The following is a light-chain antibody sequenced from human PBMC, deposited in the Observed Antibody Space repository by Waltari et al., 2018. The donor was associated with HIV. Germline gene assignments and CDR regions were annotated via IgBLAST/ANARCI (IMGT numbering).Light chain of an antibody. CDR3: SSYTSSSLVV. V-gene: IGLV2-14*01. J-gene: IGLJ2*01. CDR2: EVS. CDR1: SSDVGGYNY. Sequence: QSALTQPASVSGSPGQSITISCTGTSSDVGGYNYVSWYQQHPGKAPKLMIYEVSMRPSVVSTRFSVSKSGNTASLTISVLQAEDEADYYCSSYTSSSLVVFGGGTKLTVL.